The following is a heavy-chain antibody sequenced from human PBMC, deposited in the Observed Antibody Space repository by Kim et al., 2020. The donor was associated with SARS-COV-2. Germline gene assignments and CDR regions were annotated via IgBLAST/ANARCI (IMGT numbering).Heavy chain of an antibody. CDR2: ISIEGNNN. D-gene: IGHD2-2*01. CDR3: ARVRKVNPPYASIDI. Sequence: GGSLRLSCAASGFTFSSYAMHWVRQAPGKGLEWLAVISIEGNNNYYADSVKGRFTISRDNSKNSLYLQMNSLRPEDTAVYYCARVRKVNPPYASIDI. V-gene: IGHV3-30*04. J-gene: IGHJ3*02. CDR1: GFTFSSYA.